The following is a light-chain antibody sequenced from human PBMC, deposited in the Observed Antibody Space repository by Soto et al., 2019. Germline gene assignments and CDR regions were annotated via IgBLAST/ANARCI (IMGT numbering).Light chain of an antibody. V-gene: IGKV3-15*01. CDR1: QSISSSL. Sequence: ESVLTQSPGPLSLSPGERAIISCRASQSISSSLLAWYQQKPGQAPRLLIFGASTRATGIPARFSGSGFGTDFTLTISSLQSEDSAVYYCQQYNNWPPRATFGQGTRLEIK. CDR2: GAS. J-gene: IGKJ5*01. CDR3: QQYNNWPPRAT.